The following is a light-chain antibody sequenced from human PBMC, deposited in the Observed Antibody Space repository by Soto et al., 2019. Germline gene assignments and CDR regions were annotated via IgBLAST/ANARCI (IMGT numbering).Light chain of an antibody. CDR1: QTVNGW. J-gene: IGKJ1*01. CDR2: DVS. CDR3: QQNNNYPWT. Sequence: QMTQSPSTLSASAGDRATISCRASQTVNGWLAWYQQRPGRAPKLLIYDVSNLEGGVPLRFSGSGSGTEFTLTISNLQPDDFATYYCQQNNNYPWTFGQGNKGDIK. V-gene: IGKV1-5*03.